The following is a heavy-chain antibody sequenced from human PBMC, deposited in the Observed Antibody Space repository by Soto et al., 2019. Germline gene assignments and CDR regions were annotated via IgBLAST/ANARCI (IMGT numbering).Heavy chain of an antibody. D-gene: IGHD3-3*01. CDR1: GYTFTSYG. V-gene: IGHV1-18*01. Sequence: ASVKVSCKASGYTFTSYGISWVRKAPGQGLEWMGWISAYNGNTNYAQKLQGRATMTTDTSTSTAYMELRSLRSDDTAVYYCARDLITIFGVLLFGMDVWGHGTTVTVSS. J-gene: IGHJ6*02. CDR3: ARDLITIFGVLLFGMDV. CDR2: ISAYNGNT.